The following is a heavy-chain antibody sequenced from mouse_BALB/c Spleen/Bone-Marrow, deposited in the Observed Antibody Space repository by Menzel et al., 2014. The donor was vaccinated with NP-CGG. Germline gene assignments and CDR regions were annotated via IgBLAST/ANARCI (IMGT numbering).Heavy chain of an antibody. D-gene: IGHD1-1*01. CDR3: AREDYGYAMDY. CDR2: IDPYDTET. CDR1: GYTFTSYW. V-gene: IGHV1-52*01. J-gene: IGHJ4*01. Sequence: QVQLQQSGAELVRPGASVKLSCKASGYTFTSYWMNWVKQRPEQGLEWIGRIDPYDTETHYNQKFRDKATLTLDKSSGTAYMQLSSLTSEDSAVYYCAREDYGYAMDYWGQGTSVTVSS.